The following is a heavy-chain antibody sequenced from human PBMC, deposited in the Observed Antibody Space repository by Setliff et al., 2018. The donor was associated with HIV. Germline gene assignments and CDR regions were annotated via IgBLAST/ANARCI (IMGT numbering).Heavy chain of an antibody. J-gene: IGHJ5*02. V-gene: IGHV1-8*03. CDR3: ARHPVILPSMPIHNWFDP. CDR2: MNPNSGNT. D-gene: IGHD4-4*01. Sequence: ASVKVSCKASGYTFTSYDINWVRQATGQGLEWMAWMNPNSGNTGYTQKFQGRVTITRNTSITTAYMELSSLRSEDTARYYCARHPVILPSMPIHNWFDPWGQGILVTVSS. CDR1: GYTFTSYD.